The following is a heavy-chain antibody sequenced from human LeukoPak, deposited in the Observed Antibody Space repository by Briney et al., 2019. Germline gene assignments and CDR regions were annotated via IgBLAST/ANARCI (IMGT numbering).Heavy chain of an antibody. J-gene: IGHJ4*02. Sequence: PSETLSLTCTVSGGSISSYYWSWIRQPPGKGLEWIGYIYYSGSTNYNPSLKSRVTISVDTSKNQFSLKLSSVTAADTAVYYCARRIAVAGGGFDYWGQGTLVTVSS. V-gene: IGHV4-59*01. CDR3: ARRIAVAGGGFDY. CDR2: IYYSGST. D-gene: IGHD6-19*01. CDR1: GGSISSYY.